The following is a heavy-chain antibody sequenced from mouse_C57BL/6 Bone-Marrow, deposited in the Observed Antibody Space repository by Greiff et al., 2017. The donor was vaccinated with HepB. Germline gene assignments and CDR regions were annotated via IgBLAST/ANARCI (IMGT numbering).Heavy chain of an antibody. CDR2: INPNNGGT. Sequence: EVQLQQSGPELVKPGASVKISCKASGYTFTDYYMNWVKQSHGKSLEWIGDINPNNGGTSYNQKFKGKATLTVDKSSSTAYMELRSLTSEDSAVYYCASRVSKGWYCDVWGTGTTVTVSS. D-gene: IGHD2-5*01. V-gene: IGHV1-26*01. CDR3: ASRVSKGWYCDV. CDR1: GYTFTDYY. J-gene: IGHJ1*03.